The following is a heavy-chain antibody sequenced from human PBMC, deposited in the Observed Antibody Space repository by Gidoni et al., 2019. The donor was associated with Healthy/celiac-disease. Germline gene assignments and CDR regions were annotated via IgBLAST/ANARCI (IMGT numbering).Heavy chain of an antibody. J-gene: IGHJ4*02. Sequence: EVQLVESGGGLVKPGGSLRLSCAASGFTFSSYSMNWIRQAPGKGLEWVSAISSSSSYIYYADSVKGRFTISRDNAKNSLYLQMNSLRAEDTAVYYCARDSRGAFDYWGQGTLVTVSS. D-gene: IGHD3-10*01. CDR3: ARDSRGAFDY. CDR1: GFTFSSYS. V-gene: IGHV3-21*01. CDR2: ISSSSSYI.